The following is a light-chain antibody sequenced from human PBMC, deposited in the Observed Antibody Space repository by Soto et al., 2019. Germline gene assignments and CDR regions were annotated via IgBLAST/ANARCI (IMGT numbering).Light chain of an antibody. J-gene: IGKJ3*01. CDR1: QSVNSNY. Sequence: EIMLTQSPGTLSLSPGERATLSCRASQSVNSNYLAWYQQKPGQAPRLLIYGTSSRATGIPDRFSGSGSVTDFTLTISRLEPEDFAVYYGQQYGSSPLLTFGPGTKVDI. CDR2: GTS. CDR3: QQYGSSPLLT. V-gene: IGKV3-20*01.